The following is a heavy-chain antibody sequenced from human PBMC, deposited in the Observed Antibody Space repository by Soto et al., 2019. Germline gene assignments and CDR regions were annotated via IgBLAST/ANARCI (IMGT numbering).Heavy chain of an antibody. CDR2: FDPEDGET. D-gene: IGHD3-10*01. CDR1: GYTLTEIS. Sequence: GASVKVSWKVSGYTLTEISMHWVRQAPGKGLEWMGGFDPEDGETIYAQKFQGRVTMTEDTSTDTAYMELSSLRSEDTAVYYCACGFYGSGSYPYYFDYWGQGTLVTVSS. CDR3: ACGFYGSGSYPYYFDY. J-gene: IGHJ4*02. V-gene: IGHV1-24*01.